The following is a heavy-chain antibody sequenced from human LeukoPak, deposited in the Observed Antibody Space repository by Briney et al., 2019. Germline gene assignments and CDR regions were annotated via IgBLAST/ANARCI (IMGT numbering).Heavy chain of an antibody. Sequence: SETLSLTCTVSGGSISSGDYYWSWIRQPPGKGLEWIGYIYYSGSTYYNPSLKSRVTISVDTSKNQFSLKLSSVTAADTAVYYCARVQTITHSNYGGYFDYWGQGTLVTVSS. D-gene: IGHD4-11*01. CDR2: IYYSGST. V-gene: IGHV4-30-4*01. J-gene: IGHJ4*02. CDR1: GGSISSGDYY. CDR3: ARVQTITHSNYGGYFDY.